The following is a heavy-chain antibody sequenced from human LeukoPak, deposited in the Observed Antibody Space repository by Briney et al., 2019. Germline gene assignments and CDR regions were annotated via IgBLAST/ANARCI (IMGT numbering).Heavy chain of an antibody. Sequence: ASVKVSCKASGYTFNGYYMHWVRQAPGQGLEWMGWINPNSGGTNYAQKFQGRVTMTRDTSISTAYMELSRLRSDDTAVYYCARVGPRIVGTTALSYWGQGTLVSVSS. CDR2: INPNSGGT. D-gene: IGHD1-26*01. CDR1: GYTFNGYY. J-gene: IGHJ4*02. V-gene: IGHV1-2*02. CDR3: ARVGPRIVGTTALSY.